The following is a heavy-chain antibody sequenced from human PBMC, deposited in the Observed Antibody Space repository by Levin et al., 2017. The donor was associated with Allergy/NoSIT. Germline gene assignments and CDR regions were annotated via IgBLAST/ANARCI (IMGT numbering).Heavy chain of an antibody. V-gene: IGHV3-9*01. D-gene: IGHD3-3*01. CDR1: GFTFDDYA. Sequence: SLKISCAASGFTFDDYAMHWVRQAPGKGLEWVSGISWNSGSIGYADSVKGRFTISRDNAKNSLYLQMNSLRAEDTALYYCAKDIQFGVGAGSDGAFDIWGQGTMVTVSS. CDR3: AKDIQFGVGAGSDGAFDI. CDR2: ISWNSGSI. J-gene: IGHJ3*02.